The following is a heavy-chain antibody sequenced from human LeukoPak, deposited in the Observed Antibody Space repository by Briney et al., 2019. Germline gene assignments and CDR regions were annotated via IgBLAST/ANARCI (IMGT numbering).Heavy chain of an antibody. D-gene: IGHD3-3*01. CDR3: AKGSVPLYDFRSGSPHYYMDV. Sequence: GGSLRLSCAASGFTFSSYAMSWVRQAPGKGLEWVSAISGSGGSTYYADSVKGRFTISRDNSKNTLYLQMNSLRAEDTAVYYCAKGSVPLYDFRSGSPHYYMDVWGKGTTVTVSS. V-gene: IGHV3-23*01. J-gene: IGHJ6*03. CDR2: ISGSGGST. CDR1: GFTFSSYA.